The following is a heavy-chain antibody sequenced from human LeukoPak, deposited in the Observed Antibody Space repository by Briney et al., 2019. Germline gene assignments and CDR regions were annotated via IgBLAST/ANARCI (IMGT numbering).Heavy chain of an antibody. V-gene: IGHV3-21*01. CDR3: ARDYRRKTTVVTPDAFDI. CDR1: GFTFSSYS. Sequence: GGSLRLSCAASGFTFSSYSMNWVRQAPGKGLEWVSSINSSSSYIYYADSVKGRFTISRDNAKNSLYLQMNSLRAEDTAVYYCARDYRRKTTVVTPDAFDIWGQGTMVTVSS. J-gene: IGHJ3*02. CDR2: INSSSSYI. D-gene: IGHD4-23*01.